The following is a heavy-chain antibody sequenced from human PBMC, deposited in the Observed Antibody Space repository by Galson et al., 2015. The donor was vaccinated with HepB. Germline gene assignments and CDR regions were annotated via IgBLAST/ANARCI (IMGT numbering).Heavy chain of an antibody. V-gene: IGHV1-69-2*01. J-gene: IGHJ5*02. CDR3: ATDYCSGGSCFTNWFDP. D-gene: IGHD2-15*01. CDR2: VDPEDGET. CDR1: GYTFTDYY. Sequence: VKVSCKVSGYTFTDYYMHWVQQAPGKGLEWMGLVDPEDGETIYAEKFQGRVTITADTSTDTAYMELSSLRSEDTAVYYCATDYCSGGSCFTNWFDPWGQGTLVTVSS.